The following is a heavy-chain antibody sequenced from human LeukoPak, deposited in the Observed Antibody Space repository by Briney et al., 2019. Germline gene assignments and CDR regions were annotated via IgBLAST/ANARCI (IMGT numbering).Heavy chain of an antibody. CDR2: INPNSGGT. CDR3: ARVGYSGYGFSYFDY. Sequence: ASVKVSCKASGYTFTGYYMHWVRQAPGQGREWMGWINPNSGGTNYAQKFQGRVTMTRDTSISTAYMELSRLRSDDTAVYYCARVGYSGYGFSYFDYWGQGTLVTASS. V-gene: IGHV1-2*02. J-gene: IGHJ4*02. CDR1: GYTFTGYY. D-gene: IGHD5-12*01.